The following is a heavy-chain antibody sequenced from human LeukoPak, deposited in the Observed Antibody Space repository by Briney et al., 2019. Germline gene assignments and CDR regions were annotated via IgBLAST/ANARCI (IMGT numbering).Heavy chain of an antibody. Sequence: ASVKVSCKASGYTFTGYYMHWVRQAPGQGLEWMGWINPNSGGTNYAQKFQGRVTMTRDTSISTVYMELSRLRSDDTAVYYCARDQGIAVAGDYYYYGMDVWGQGTTVTVSS. CDR2: INPNSGGT. CDR1: GYTFTGYY. V-gene: IGHV1-2*02. CDR3: ARDQGIAVAGDYYYYGMDV. D-gene: IGHD6-19*01. J-gene: IGHJ6*02.